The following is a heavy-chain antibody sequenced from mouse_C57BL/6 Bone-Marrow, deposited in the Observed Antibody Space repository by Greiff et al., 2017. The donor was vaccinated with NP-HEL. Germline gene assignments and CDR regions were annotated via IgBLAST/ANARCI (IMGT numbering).Heavy chain of an antibody. D-gene: IGHD2-3*01. CDR1: GFNIKDDY. CDR2: IDPENGDT. Sequence: VQLQQSGAELVRPGASVKLSCTASGFNIKDDYMHWVKQRPEQGLEWIGWIDPENGDTASASKFQGKATITADTSSNTAYLQLSSLTSEDTAVYYCTSGWSSFDYWGQGTTLTVSS. CDR3: TSGWSSFDY. V-gene: IGHV14-4*01. J-gene: IGHJ2*01.